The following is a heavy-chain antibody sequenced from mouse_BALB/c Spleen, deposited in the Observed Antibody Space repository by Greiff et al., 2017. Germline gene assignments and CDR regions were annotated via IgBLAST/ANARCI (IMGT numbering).Heavy chain of an antibody. CDR1: GFSLTSYG. CDR3: ARDVYWYFDV. CDR2: IWAGGST. J-gene: IGHJ1*01. Sequence: VKLVESGPGLVAPSQSLSITCTVSGFSLTSYGVHWVRQPPGKGLEWLGVIWAGGSTNYNSALMSRLSISKDNSKSQVFLKMNSLQTDDTAMYYCARDVYWYFDVWGAGTTVTVSS. V-gene: IGHV2-9*02.